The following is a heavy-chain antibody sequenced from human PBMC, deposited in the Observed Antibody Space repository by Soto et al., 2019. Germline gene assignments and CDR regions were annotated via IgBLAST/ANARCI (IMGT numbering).Heavy chain of an antibody. CDR3: ARGTFATGRWDQ. CDR1: GFRFSSYA. CDR2: MSYDGINI. V-gene: IGHV3-30-3*01. D-gene: IGHD2-15*01. Sequence: QVQLVESGGGVVQPGRSLRLSCAASGFRFSSYAMHWVRQAPGKGLEWVAVMSYDGINIYYADSVKGRFTVSRDNSKNVLFLQLNSLSSDDTALYYCARGTFATGRWDQWGQGTLVTVSS. J-gene: IGHJ4*02.